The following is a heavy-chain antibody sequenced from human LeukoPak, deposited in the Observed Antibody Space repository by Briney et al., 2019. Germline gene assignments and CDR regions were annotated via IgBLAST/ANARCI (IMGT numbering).Heavy chain of an antibody. CDR2: INHSGST. CDR3: ARGVGYSSGWHFYYYYYMDV. CDR1: GGSFSGYY. V-gene: IGHV4-34*01. J-gene: IGHJ6*03. D-gene: IGHD6-19*01. Sequence: SETLSLTCAVYGGSFSGYYWSWIRQPPGKGLEWIGEINHSGSTNYNPSLKSRVTISVDTSKNQFSLKLSSVTAADTAVYYCARGVGYSSGWHFYYYYYMDVWGKGTTVTVSS.